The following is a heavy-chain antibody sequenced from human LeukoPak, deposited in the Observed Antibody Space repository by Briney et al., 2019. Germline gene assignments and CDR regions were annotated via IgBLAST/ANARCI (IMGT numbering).Heavy chain of an antibody. D-gene: IGHD1-1*01. CDR3: TREETRTSAFDI. V-gene: IGHV1-2*06. CDR2: INPNSGGT. CDR1: GYTFTDYY. J-gene: IGHJ3*02. Sequence: ASVKVSCKSSGYTFTDYYIHWVRQAPGQGLEWMGRINPNSGGTDYVQKFQGRVTMTRETSLTTAYMDLTRLRSNDTAIYYCTREETRTSAFDIWGQGTMVTVSS.